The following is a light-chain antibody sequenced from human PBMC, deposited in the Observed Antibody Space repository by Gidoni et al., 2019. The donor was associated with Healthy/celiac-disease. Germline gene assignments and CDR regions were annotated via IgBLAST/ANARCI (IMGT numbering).Light chain of an antibody. CDR2: DAS. V-gene: IGKV1-33*01. CDR3: QQYDNLYT. Sequence: IQMTHSPSSLSASVGDRVTITCEAIQDISNYLNWYQQKPGKAPKLLSYDASNLETGVPSRFSGRGSGTDFTFTISSLQHEDIATYYCQQYDNLYTFGQGTKLEIK. CDR1: QDISNY. J-gene: IGKJ2*01.